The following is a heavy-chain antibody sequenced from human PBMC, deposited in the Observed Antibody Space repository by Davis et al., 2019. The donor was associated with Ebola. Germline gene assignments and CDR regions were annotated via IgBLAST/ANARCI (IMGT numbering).Heavy chain of an antibody. CDR2: ISYDGSNK. CDR3: AREPKGGYDFWSGPGDNWFDP. Sequence: GESLKISCAASGFTFSSYAMHWVRQAPGKGLEWVAVISYDGSNKYYADSVKGRFTISRDNSKNTLYLQMNSLRAEDTAVYYCAREPKGGYDFWSGPGDNWFDPWGQGTLVTVSS. CDR1: GFTFSSYA. D-gene: IGHD3-3*01. J-gene: IGHJ5*02. V-gene: IGHV3-30-3*01.